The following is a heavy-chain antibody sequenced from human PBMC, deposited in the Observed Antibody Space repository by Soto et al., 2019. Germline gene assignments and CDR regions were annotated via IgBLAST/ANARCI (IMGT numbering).Heavy chain of an antibody. J-gene: IGHJ4*02. CDR2: ISGSGGST. Sequence: EVQLLESGGGLVQPGGSLRLSCAASGFTVSSYAMSWVRQAPGKGLEWVSAISGSGGSTYYADSVKGRFTISRDNSKNTLYLQMNSLRAEDTAVYYCAKDWRDSSSSFDYWGQGTLVTVSS. CDR3: AKDWRDSSSSFDY. V-gene: IGHV3-23*01. CDR1: GFTVSSYA. D-gene: IGHD6-6*01.